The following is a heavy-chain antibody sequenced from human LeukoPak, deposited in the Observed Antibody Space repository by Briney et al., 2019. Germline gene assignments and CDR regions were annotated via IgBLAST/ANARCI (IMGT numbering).Heavy chain of an antibody. J-gene: IGHJ4*02. CDR1: GFSFSSYE. CDR3: FTVWPAFKGGY. V-gene: IGHV3-48*03. D-gene: IGHD2-2*01. CDR2: ISSGGSAI. Sequence: GGSLRLSCAASGFSFSSYEMIWVRQAPGKGLEWVSYISSGGSAIYYADSVKGRFTISRDNAKSSLYLQMNSLRAQDTAVYFFFTVWPAFKGGYWGQGTLVTVSS.